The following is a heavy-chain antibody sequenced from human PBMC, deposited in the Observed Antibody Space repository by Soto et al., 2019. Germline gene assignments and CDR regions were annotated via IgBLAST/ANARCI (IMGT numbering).Heavy chain of an antibody. Sequence: PGGSLRLSCAASGFPFSSYWMSWVRQAPGKGLEWVANIKQDGSEKYYVDSVKGRFTISRDNAKNSLYLQMNSLRAEDTAVYYCARDKYCSSTSCYVSYYYYYYGMDVWGQGTTVTVSS. J-gene: IGHJ6*02. CDR2: IKQDGSEK. D-gene: IGHD2-2*01. V-gene: IGHV3-7*01. CDR1: GFPFSSYW. CDR3: ARDKYCSSTSCYVSYYYYYYGMDV.